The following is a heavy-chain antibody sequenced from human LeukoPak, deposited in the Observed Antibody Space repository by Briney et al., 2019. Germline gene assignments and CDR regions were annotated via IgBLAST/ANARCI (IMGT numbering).Heavy chain of an antibody. CDR2: ISGSGGST. D-gene: IGHD3-3*01. V-gene: IGHV3-23*01. CDR3: AKERKYYDFWSGYPLGYYMDV. CDR1: GFTFSSYA. Sequence: GGSLRLSCAASGFTFSSYAMSWVRQAPGKGLEWVSAISGSGGSTYYADSVKGRFTISRDNSKNTLYLQMNSLRAEDTAVYYCAKERKYYDFWSGYPLGYYMDVWGKGVTVTVS. J-gene: IGHJ6*03.